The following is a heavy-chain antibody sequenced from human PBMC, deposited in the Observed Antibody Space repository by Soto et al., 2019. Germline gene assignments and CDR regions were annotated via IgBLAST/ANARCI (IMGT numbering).Heavy chain of an antibody. Sequence: EVQLLESGGGLVQPGGSMTLSCAASEFTFSSYAMSWVLQAPGKGLEWVSAISGSGGSTYYADSVKGRFTISRDNSNYRRYLQMKSLRAENTAVYYCAKARLSLAVAGWVLDYWGQGTLVTVSS. CDR1: EFTFSSYA. CDR3: AKARLSLAVAGWVLDY. J-gene: IGHJ4*02. CDR2: ISGSGGST. D-gene: IGHD6-19*01. V-gene: IGHV3-23*01.